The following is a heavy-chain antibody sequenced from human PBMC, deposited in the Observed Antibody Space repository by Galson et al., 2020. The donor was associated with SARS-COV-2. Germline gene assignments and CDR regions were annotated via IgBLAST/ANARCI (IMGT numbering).Heavy chain of an antibody. Sequence: SETLSLTCAVYGGTFSDYSWTWIRQAPGKGLEWIGAIRHGGSPNYSPSLKSRLSISMDMSNNRFSLKLNSLTPADTAVYYCVRGRVKSARVVMWMVYGEGHCDCWGQGTLVVVSS. CDR1: GGTFSDYS. CDR2: IRHGGSP. J-gene: IGHJ4*02. D-gene: IGHD2-8*01. V-gene: IGHV4-34*01. CDR3: VRGRVKSARVVMWMVYGEGHCDC.